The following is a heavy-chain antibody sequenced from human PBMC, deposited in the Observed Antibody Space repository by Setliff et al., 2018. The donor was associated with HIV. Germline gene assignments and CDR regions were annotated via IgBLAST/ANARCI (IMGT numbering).Heavy chain of an antibody. J-gene: IGHJ4*02. V-gene: IGHV3-23*01. CDR1: GFTFNGYA. D-gene: IGHD5-18*01. Sequence: GSLRLSCVGSGFTFNGYAMSWVRQAPGKGLEWVSALSTSGDSTYYADSVKGRFTISRDNSKNTLYLQMNSLRAEDTAVYYCAKDNTWIPNGFDYWGQGTLVTVSS. CDR2: LSTSGDST. CDR3: AKDNTWIPNGFDY.